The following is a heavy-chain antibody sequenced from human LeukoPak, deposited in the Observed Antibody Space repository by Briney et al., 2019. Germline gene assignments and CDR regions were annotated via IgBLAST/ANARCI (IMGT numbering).Heavy chain of an antibody. V-gene: IGHV1-69*02. Sequence: SVKVSCKASGGTFSSYTISWVRQAPGQGLEWMGRIIPILGIADYAQKFQGRVTITADKSTSTAYMELSSLRSEDTAVYYCACSTYYDFWSGYYFYPWGQGTLVTVSS. CDR3: ACSTYYDFWSGYYFYP. D-gene: IGHD3-3*01. CDR1: GGTFSSYT. CDR2: IIPILGIA. J-gene: IGHJ5*02.